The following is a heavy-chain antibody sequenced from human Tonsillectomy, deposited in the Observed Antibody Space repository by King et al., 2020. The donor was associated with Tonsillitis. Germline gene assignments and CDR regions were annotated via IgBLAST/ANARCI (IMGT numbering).Heavy chain of an antibody. J-gene: IGHJ4*02. D-gene: IGHD3-22*01. CDR1: GFTFSSYG. CDR3: AREGSYNYDNSGYYFDY. CDR2: IWYDGSYK. Sequence: EQLVQSGGGVVQPGRSLRLSCAASGFTFSSYGIHWVRQAPVKGLEWVAAIWYDGSYKYYADSVKGRFTISRDNSKNTLHLQMNSLRAEETAVYYCAREGSYNYDNSGYYFDYWGQGTLVTVSS. V-gene: IGHV3-33*01.